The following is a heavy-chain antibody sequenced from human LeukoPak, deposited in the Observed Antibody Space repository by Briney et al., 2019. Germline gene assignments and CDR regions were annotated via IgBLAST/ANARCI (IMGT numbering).Heavy chain of an antibody. V-gene: IGHV4-4*09. CDR2: ILTSGTT. J-gene: IGHJ4*02. Sequence: SETLSLTCTVSNGSISSDHWRWVRQPPGKGLEWIGYILTSGTTNYNPSLKSRLIISVGTSKNQFTLKLSSVTAADTAVYYCARLRVSGTYLYYFDYWGQGTLATVSS. D-gene: IGHD3-10*01. CDR3: ARLRVSGTYLYYFDY. CDR1: NGSISSDH.